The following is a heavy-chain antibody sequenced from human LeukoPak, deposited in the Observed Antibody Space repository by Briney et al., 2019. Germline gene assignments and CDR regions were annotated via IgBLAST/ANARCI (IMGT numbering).Heavy chain of an antibody. J-gene: IGHJ4*02. CDR3: ARGLHYDILTGYLQFDY. CDR1: GFTFNSYA. Sequence: GRSLGLSCAASGFTFNSYAMHRVRQAPGKGLEWVAVISYDGSNKYYADSVKGRFTISRDNSKNTLYLQMNSLRAEDTAVYYCARGLHYDILTGYLQFDYWGQGTLVTVSS. V-gene: IGHV3-30*04. D-gene: IGHD3-9*01. CDR2: ISYDGSNK.